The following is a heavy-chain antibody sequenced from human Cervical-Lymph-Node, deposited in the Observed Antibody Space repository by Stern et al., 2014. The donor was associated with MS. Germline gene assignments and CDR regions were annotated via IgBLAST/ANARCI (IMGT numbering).Heavy chain of an antibody. CDR2: VIPIFGTA. Sequence: QVQLVQSGAEVKKPGSSVKVSCKASGGTFSSYAISWVRQAPGQGLEWMGGVIPIFGTANYAQKFQGRVTITADESTSTAYMELSSLRSEDTALYYCARSRWTTVVTPGDYWGQGTLVTVSS. D-gene: IGHD4-23*01. V-gene: IGHV1-69*01. CDR1: GGTFSSYA. CDR3: ARSRWTTVVTPGDY. J-gene: IGHJ4*02.